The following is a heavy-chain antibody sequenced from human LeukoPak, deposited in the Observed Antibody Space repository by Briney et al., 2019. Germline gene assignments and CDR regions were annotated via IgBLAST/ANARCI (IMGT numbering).Heavy chain of an antibody. Sequence: ASVKVSCKASGYTFSSYGISWVRQAPGQGLEWMGWISAYNGNTKYAQKFQGRVTVTTDTSTSTAYMELRSLRSDDTAVYYCASRSISWYRENNWFDPWGQGTLVTVSS. CDR3: ASRSISWYRENNWFDP. J-gene: IGHJ5*02. D-gene: IGHD6-13*01. V-gene: IGHV1-18*01. CDR2: ISAYNGNT. CDR1: GYTFSSYG.